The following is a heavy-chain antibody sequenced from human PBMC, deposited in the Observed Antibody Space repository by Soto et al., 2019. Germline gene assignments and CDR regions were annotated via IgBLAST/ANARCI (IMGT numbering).Heavy chain of an antibody. CDR3: ARSYYYDTSGYYRSFFHH. V-gene: IGHV3-33*01. Sequence: QVQLVESGGGVVQPGRSLRLSCAASGFTFSSYGMHWVRQAPGKGLEWVAVIWYDGSNKYYADSVKGRFTISRDNSKNTLYLQMNSLRAEDTAVYYCARSYYYDTSGYYRSFFHHWCQGTLVTVSS. D-gene: IGHD3-22*01. CDR1: GFTFSSYG. J-gene: IGHJ1*01. CDR2: IWYDGSNK.